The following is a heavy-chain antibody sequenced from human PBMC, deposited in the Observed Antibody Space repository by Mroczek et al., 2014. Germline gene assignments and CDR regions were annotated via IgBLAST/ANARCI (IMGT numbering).Heavy chain of an antibody. CDR3: ARVGYDYVWGSYRKMPQRLGYGMDV. J-gene: IGHJ6*02. Sequence: QVQLVQSGGGVVQPGRSLRLSCAASGFTFSSYAMHWVRQAPGKGLEWVAVISYDGSNKYYADSVKGRFTISRDNSKNTLYLQMNSLRAEDTAVYYCARVGYDYVWGSYRKMPQRLGYGMDVWGQGTTVTVSS. V-gene: IGHV3-30-3*01. D-gene: IGHD3-16*02. CDR1: GFTFSSYA. CDR2: ISYDGSNK.